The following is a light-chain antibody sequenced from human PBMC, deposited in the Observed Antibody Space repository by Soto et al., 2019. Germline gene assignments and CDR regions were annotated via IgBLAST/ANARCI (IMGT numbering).Light chain of an antibody. CDR3: QTWGTGIVV. CDR1: SGHSNYA. CDR2: LNSGGSH. J-gene: IGLJ2*01. V-gene: IGLV4-69*01. Sequence: QLVLTQSPSASASLGASVKLTCTLSSGHSNYAIAWHQQQPEKGPRFLMKLNSGGSHTKGDGIPDRFSVSSSGAERYLTISSLQPEDESDYYCQTWGTGIVVFGGGTKGTVL.